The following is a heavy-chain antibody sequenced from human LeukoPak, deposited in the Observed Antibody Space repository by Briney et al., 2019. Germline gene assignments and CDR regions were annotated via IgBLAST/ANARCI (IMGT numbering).Heavy chain of an antibody. V-gene: IGHV3-53*01. J-gene: IGHJ4*02. Sequence: PGGSLRLSCAASRLTVISTYMSWVRQAPGKGLEWVSLIYSDGSTFYADSVKGRFTISRDNSKNTLYLQMSSLRAEDTAVYYCARDSSSFPIYFDYWGQGTLVTVSS. D-gene: IGHD3-3*02. CDR2: IYSDGST. CDR3: ARDSSSFPIYFDY. CDR1: RLTVISTY.